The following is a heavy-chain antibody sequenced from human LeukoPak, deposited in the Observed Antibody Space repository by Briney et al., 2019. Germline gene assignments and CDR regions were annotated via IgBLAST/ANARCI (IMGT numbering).Heavy chain of an antibody. D-gene: IGHD3-22*01. CDR2: IYYSGST. CDR1: GGSISSYY. V-gene: IGHV4-59*01. J-gene: IGHJ6*02. CDR3: ARGGIVVVTTVVYYYGMDV. Sequence: PSETLSLTCTVSGGSISSYYWSWIRQPPGKGLEWIGYIYYSGSTNYNPSLKSRVTISVDTSKNQFSLKLSSVTAADTAVYYCARGGIVVVTTVVYYYGMDVWGQGTTVTVSS.